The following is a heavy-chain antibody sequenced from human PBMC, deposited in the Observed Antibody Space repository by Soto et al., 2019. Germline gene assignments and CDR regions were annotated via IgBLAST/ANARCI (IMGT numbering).Heavy chain of an antibody. CDR3: AIGPPIIYYEGNGYYYYDY. Sequence: SETLVLTCAVYGGAPSGDYWTSVRQAPRKGLEWSGENTHNGRSRYNPSLKSRVTILVDTSKNQFSLNMNSVTAADTAVYYCAIGPPIIYYEGNGYYYYDYWGLGSLVT. CDR2: NTHNGRS. D-gene: IGHD3-22*01. V-gene: IGHV4-34*01. J-gene: IGHJ4*02. CDR1: GGAPSGDY.